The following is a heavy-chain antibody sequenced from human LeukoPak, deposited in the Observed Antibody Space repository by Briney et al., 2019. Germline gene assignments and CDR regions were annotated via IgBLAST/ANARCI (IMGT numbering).Heavy chain of an antibody. CDR3: ARDTRQKTRFVVVTHKQAFDI. CDR2: IIPIFGTA. J-gene: IGHJ3*02. V-gene: IGHV1-69*13. Sequence: ASVKVSCKASGGTFSSYAISWVRQAPGQGLEWMGGIIPIFGTANYAQKFQGRVTITADESTSTAYMELSSLRSEDTAVYYCARDTRQKTRFVVVTHKQAFDIWGQGTMVTVSS. CDR1: GGTFSSYA. D-gene: IGHD2-21*02.